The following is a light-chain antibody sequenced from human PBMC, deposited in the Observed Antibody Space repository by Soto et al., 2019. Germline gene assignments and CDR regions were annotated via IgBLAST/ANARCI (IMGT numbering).Light chain of an antibody. V-gene: IGKV3-11*01. CDR1: QRVDRY. Sequence: EVVLTQSPDTLSLSPGETATLSCRTSQRVDRYVAWYQQKVCQAPRLLIYDAYTRASGVGARFTGSGSGTDFTLTITSLEPADFGVYYSPQRRKWRSTFGPETQVQIK. CDR2: DAY. J-gene: IGKJ2*02. CDR3: PQRRKWRST.